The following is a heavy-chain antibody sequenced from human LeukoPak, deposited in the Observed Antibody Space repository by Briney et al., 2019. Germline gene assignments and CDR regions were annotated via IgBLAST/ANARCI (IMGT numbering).Heavy chain of an antibody. CDR3: ARIVAAAGNGFDP. Sequence: SGPTLVNPTQTLTLTCTLSGFSISTSGMCVGWMRQPPGKALEWLARIDWDDDKHYSTSLKTRLTISKDTSKNQVVLTMTNTDPVDTATYYCARIVAAAGNGFDPWGQGTLVTVSS. J-gene: IGHJ5*02. CDR2: IDWDDDK. V-gene: IGHV2-70*11. CDR1: GFSISTSGMC. D-gene: IGHD6-13*01.